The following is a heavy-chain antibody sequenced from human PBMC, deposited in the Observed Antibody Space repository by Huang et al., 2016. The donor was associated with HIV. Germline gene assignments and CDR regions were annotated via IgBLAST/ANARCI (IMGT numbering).Heavy chain of an antibody. J-gene: IGHJ6*02. V-gene: IGHV4-39*01. D-gene: IGHD6-19*01. Sequence: LQLQESGPGLVKSSETLSLICTVSGGSISSSRYYWGWIRQPPGKGPEWIGSIYYSGNTYYNPPLKSRVTMSVDTSKNQFSVKVSSVTAADTAVYYCARHGRVAGHYYNNMDVWGRGTTVTVSS. CDR1: GGSISSSRYY. CDR2: IYYSGNT. CDR3: ARHGRVAGHYYNNMDV.